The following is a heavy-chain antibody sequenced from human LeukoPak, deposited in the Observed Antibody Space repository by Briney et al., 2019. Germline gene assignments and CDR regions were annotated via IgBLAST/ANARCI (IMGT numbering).Heavy chain of an antibody. CDR3: AKESGSTHSYNWFDP. Sequence: GGSLRLSCAASGFIFSNYAMTWVRQVPGKGLECVSGISDNGALTYYADSVKGRFTTSRDNSKNTVYLLMSSLRAEDTAIYYCAKESGSTHSYNWFDPWGQGTLVTVSS. CDR1: GFIFSNYA. J-gene: IGHJ5*02. CDR2: ISDNGALT. V-gene: IGHV3-23*01. D-gene: IGHD2-2*01.